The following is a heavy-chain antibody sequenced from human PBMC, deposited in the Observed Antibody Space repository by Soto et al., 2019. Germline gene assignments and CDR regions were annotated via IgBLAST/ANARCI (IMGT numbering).Heavy chain of an antibody. Sequence: GGSVKVSCKGSGNTLTSYDIKWVRQATGQRLEWLGWMNPNSGNTGYAQKFQGRVTMTRNTSISTAYMELSSLRSEDTAVYYCARRGYSSSWYYYYYYGMDVWGQGTTVTVSS. CDR1: GNTLTSYD. V-gene: IGHV1-8*01. CDR2: MNPNSGNT. D-gene: IGHD6-13*01. CDR3: ARRGYSSSWYYYYYYGMDV. J-gene: IGHJ6*02.